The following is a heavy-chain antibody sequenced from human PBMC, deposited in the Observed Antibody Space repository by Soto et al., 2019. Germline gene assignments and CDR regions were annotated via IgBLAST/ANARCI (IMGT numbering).Heavy chain of an antibody. CDR2: MNPNSGNA. V-gene: IGHV1-8*02. CDR1: GYSFTRHD. D-gene: IGHD5-12*01. CDR3: ARGAYNGYPHWFDA. J-gene: IGHJ5*01. Sequence: GASVKVSCKATGYSFTRHDINWLRQAAGQGLEWMGWMNPNSGNAVYAQKFQGRVTMTRNTSITTAYIDVTSLKSEDTAVYVCARGAYNGYPHWFDAWGQGTLVTVSS.